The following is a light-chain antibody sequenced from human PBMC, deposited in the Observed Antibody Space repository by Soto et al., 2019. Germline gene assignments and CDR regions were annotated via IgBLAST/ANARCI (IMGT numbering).Light chain of an antibody. CDR1: NVGSKS. Sequence: SYELTPPPSVSVAPGQTATVTCGGNNVGSKSVHWYQQKPGQAPVLVVYDDSDRPSGIPERFSGSNSGNTATLTISRVEAGDEADYYCQVWDTSSDQGVFGTGTKVTVL. V-gene: IGLV3-21*02. CDR2: DDS. CDR3: QVWDTSSDQGV. J-gene: IGLJ1*01.